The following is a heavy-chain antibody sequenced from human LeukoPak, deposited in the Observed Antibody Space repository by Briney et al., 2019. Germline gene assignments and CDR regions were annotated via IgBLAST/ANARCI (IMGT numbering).Heavy chain of an antibody. J-gene: IGHJ6*02. CDR1: GGTFSSYA. CDR3: ASSTYYGDYNGMDV. D-gene: IGHD4-17*01. CDR2: IIPIFGTA. V-gene: IGHV1-69*13. Sequence: SVKVSCKASGGTFSSYAISWVRQAPGQGLEWMGGIIPIFGTANYAQKSQGRVTITADESTSTAYMELSSLRSEDTAVYYCASSTYYGDYNGMDVWGQGTTVAVSS.